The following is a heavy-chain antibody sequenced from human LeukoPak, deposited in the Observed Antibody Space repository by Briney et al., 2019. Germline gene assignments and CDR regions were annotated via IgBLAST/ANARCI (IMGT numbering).Heavy chain of an antibody. D-gene: IGHD5-24*01. Sequence: SETLSLTCTVSGGSISSSSYYWGWIRQPPGKGLEWIGSIYYSGSTYYNPSLKSRVTISVDTSKNQFSLKLSSVTAADTAVYYCARDPYHRDGYNIDYWGQGTLVTVSS. CDR2: IYYSGST. J-gene: IGHJ4*02. CDR1: GGSISSSSYY. CDR3: ARDPYHRDGYNIDY. V-gene: IGHV4-39*07.